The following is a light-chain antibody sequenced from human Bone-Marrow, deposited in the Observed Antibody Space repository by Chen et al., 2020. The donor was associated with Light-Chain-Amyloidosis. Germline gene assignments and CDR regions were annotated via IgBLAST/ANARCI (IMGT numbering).Light chain of an antibody. V-gene: IGLV3-21*02. CDR2: DDS. Sequence: SYVLTQPSSVSVAPGQTATIACGGNNIGSTSVHWYQQTPAQAPLLVVYDDSDRPSGIPERLSGSNSGNTATLTISRVEAGDEADYYCQVWDRSSDRPVFGGGTKLNVL. CDR3: QVWDRSSDRPV. CDR1: NIGSTS. J-gene: IGLJ3*02.